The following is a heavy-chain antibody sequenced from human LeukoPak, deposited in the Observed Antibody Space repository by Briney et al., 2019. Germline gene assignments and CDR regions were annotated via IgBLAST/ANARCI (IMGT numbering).Heavy chain of an antibody. Sequence: GGSLRLSCAASGFTFSSHSMNWVRQAPGKGLEWVSYISSSSSTIYYADSVKGRFTIPRDNAKNSLYLQMNSLRAEDTAVYYCARGAYYYEDWGQGTLVTVSS. J-gene: IGHJ4*02. CDR3: ARGAYYYED. CDR2: ISSSSSTI. CDR1: GFTFSSHS. V-gene: IGHV3-48*01.